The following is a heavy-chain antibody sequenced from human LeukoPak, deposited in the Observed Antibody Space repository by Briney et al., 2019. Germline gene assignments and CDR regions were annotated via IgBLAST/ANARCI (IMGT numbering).Heavy chain of an antibody. CDR3: AKQGGYFGSGREYYFDY. J-gene: IGHJ4*02. V-gene: IGHV3-7*03. Sequence: PGGSLRLSCAASGFTFSSYWMSWVRQAPGKGLEWVANIKQDGSEKYYVDSVKGRFTISRDNAKNSLYLQMNSLRAEDTAVYYCAKQGGYFGSGREYYFDYWGRGTLVTVSS. CDR1: GFTFSSYW. D-gene: IGHD3-10*01. CDR2: IKQDGSEK.